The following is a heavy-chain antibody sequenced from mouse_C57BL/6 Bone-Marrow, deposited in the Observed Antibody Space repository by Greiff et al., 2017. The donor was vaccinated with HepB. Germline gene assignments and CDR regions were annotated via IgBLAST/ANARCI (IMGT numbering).Heavy chain of an antibody. V-gene: IGHV1-64*01. CDR1: GYTFTSYW. J-gene: IGHJ2*01. CDR2: IHPNSGST. Sequence: VQLQQPGAELVKPGASVKLSCKASGYTFTSYWMHWVKQRPGQGLEWIVMIHPNSGSTNYNEKFKSKATLTVDKSSSTAYMQLSSLTSEDSAVYYCARNPVLLSYYFDYWGQGTTLTVSS. D-gene: IGHD2-1*01. CDR3: ARNPVLLSYYFDY.